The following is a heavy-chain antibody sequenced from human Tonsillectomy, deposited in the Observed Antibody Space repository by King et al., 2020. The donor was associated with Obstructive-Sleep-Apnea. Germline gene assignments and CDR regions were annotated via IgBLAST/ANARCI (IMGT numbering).Heavy chain of an antibody. CDR3: ARDRVAVRRLYCSGGSCYGYFDY. J-gene: IGHJ4*02. CDR2: ISSSSSTI. D-gene: IGHD2-15*01. CDR1: GFTFSSYS. Sequence: VQLVESGGGLVQPGGSLRLSCAASGFTFSSYSMNWVRQAPGKGLEWVSYISSSSSTIYYADPVKGRFTISRDNAKNSLYLQMNSLRAEDTAVYYCARDRVAVRRLYCSGGSCYGYFDYWGQGTLVTVSS. V-gene: IGHV3-48*04.